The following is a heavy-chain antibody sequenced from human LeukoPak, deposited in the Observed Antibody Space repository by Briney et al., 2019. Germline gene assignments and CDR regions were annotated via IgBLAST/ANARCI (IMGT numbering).Heavy chain of an antibody. Sequence: GGSLRLSCAASGFTFSSYAMSWVRQAPGKGLEWVSLINDSGGNTYYADSVKGRFAISRDNSKNTLFLQMSSLRAEDTAVYYCAKTSAGIRGGYFDYWGQGTLVTVSS. CDR1: GFTFSSYA. CDR2: INDSGGNT. V-gene: IGHV3-23*01. J-gene: IGHJ4*02. CDR3: AKTSAGIRGGYFDY. D-gene: IGHD3-10*01.